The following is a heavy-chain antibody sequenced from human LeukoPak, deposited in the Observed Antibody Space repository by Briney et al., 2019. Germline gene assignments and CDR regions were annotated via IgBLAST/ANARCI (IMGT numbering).Heavy chain of an antibody. Sequence: PSETLSLTCTVSGGSISSGGYYWSRIRQHPGKGLEWIGYIYYSGSTYYNPSLKSRVTISVDTSKNQFSLKLSSVTAADTAVYYCARYCSSTSCYPPGYYYYGMDVWGKGTTVTVSS. V-gene: IGHV4-31*03. CDR1: GGSISSGGYY. CDR2: IYYSGST. J-gene: IGHJ6*04. D-gene: IGHD2-2*01. CDR3: ARYCSSTSCYPPGYYYYGMDV.